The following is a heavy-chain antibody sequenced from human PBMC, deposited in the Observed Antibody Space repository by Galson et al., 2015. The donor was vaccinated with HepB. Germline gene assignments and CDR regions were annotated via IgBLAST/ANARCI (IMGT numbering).Heavy chain of an antibody. CDR3: ARALYFGETVPDY. D-gene: IGHD3-10*01. CDR2: ISYDGSNK. CDR1: GFTFGSYA. Sequence: SLRLSCAASGFTFGSYAMHWVRQAPGKGLEWVAVISYDGSNKYYADSVKGRFTISRDSSKNTLYLQMNSLRAEDTAVYYCARALYFGETVPDYWGQGTLVTVSS. V-gene: IGHV3-30*04. J-gene: IGHJ4*02.